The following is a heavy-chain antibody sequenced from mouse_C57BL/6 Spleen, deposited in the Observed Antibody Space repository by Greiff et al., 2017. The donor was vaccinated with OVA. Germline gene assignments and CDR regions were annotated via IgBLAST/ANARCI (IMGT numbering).Heavy chain of an antibody. CDR3: ARRGYGNYVEYFDY. CDR1: GFTFSSYA. V-gene: IGHV5-4*01. J-gene: IGHJ2*01. Sequence: EVQVVESGGGLVKPGGSLKLSCAASGFTFSSYAMSWVRQTPEKRLEWVATISDGGSYTYYPDNVKGRFTISRDNAKNNLYLQMSHLKSEDTAMYYCARRGYGNYVEYFDYWGQGTTLTVSS. CDR2: ISDGGSYT. D-gene: IGHD2-10*02.